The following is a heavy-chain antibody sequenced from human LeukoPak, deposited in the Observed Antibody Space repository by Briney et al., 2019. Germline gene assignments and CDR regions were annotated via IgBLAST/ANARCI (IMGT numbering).Heavy chain of an antibody. CDR3: ARRRSGIDDAFDI. J-gene: IGHJ3*02. CDR2: ISPGDSDT. D-gene: IGHD3-10*01. V-gene: IGHV5-51*01. CDR1: GYSFNSYR. Sequence: GEPLKISCKCSGYSFNSYRIGWVRQMTGKGMEGKGIISPGDSDTRYSPSFQGQVTISADKSISTAYLQWSSLKASDTAMYYCARRRSGIDDAFDIWGQGTMVTVSS.